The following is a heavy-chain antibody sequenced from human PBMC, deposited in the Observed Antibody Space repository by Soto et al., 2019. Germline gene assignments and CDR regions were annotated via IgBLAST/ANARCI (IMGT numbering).Heavy chain of an antibody. D-gene: IGHD2-21*02. CDR2: IYYSGST. V-gene: IGHV4-31*03. Sequence: QVQLQESGPGLVKPSQTLSLTCTVSGGSISSGGYYWSWIRQHPGKGLEWLGYIYYSGSTYYNPSLTSRVTISVDTSKNQFSLKLSSVTAADTAVYYCARGGVVVVTATLDYWGQGTLVTVSS. J-gene: IGHJ4*02. CDR3: ARGGVVVVTATLDY. CDR1: GGSISSGGYY.